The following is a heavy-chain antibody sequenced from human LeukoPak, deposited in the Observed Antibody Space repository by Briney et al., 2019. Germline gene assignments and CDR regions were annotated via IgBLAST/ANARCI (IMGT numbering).Heavy chain of an antibody. CDR1: GVSISSYY. V-gene: IGHV4-59*01. Sequence: SETLSLTCTVSGVSISSYYWSWVRQPPGKGLEWIGYIYYSGSTNYNPSLKSRVTISVDTSKNQFSLKLTSVAAADTAVYYCARGACSGGSCYRIAVAYFDYWGQGTLVTVSS. D-gene: IGHD2-15*01. CDR3: ARGACSGGSCYRIAVAYFDY. CDR2: IYYSGST. J-gene: IGHJ4*02.